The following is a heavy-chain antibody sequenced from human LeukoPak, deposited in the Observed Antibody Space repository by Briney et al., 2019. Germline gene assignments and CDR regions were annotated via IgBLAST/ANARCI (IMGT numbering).Heavy chain of an antibody. J-gene: IGHJ3*02. CDR2: ISSSSSYI. D-gene: IGHD6-13*01. V-gene: IGHV3-21*01. CDR1: GFTFSSYS. Sequence: GSLGLSCAASGFTFSSYSMNWVRQAPGKGLEWVSSISSSSSYIYYADSVKGRFTISRDNAKNSLYLQMNSLRAEDTAVYCCARDPVAAAGRGDAFDIWGQGTMVTVSS. CDR3: ARDPVAAAGRGDAFDI.